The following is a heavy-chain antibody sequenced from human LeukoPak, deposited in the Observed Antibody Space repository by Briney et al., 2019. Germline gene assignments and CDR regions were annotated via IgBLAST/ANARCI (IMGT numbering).Heavy chain of an antibody. V-gene: IGHV3-48*03. CDR1: GFTFSSYE. CDR2: ISSSGSTI. J-gene: IGHJ4*02. D-gene: IGHD2-8*02. CDR3: ARYNTGSVDY. Sequence: SGGSLRLSCAASGFTFSSYEMNWVRQAPGKGLEWVSYISSSGSTIYYADSVKGRFTISRDNSKNTLYLEMDSLRAEDTAFYYCARYNTGSVDYWGQGTLVTVSS.